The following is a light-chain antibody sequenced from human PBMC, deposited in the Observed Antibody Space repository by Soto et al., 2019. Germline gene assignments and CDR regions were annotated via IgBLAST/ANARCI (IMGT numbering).Light chain of an antibody. CDR1: QSVSSY. CDR3: QQRSNWPLT. CDR2: DAS. J-gene: IGKJ3*01. V-gene: IGKV3-11*01. Sequence: EIVLTQSPATLSLSPGERATLSCRARQSVSSYLAWYQQKPGQAPRLLIYDASNRATGIPARFSGSGSGTDFTLTISSLEPEDFAVYCCQQRSNWPLTFGPGTKVDIK.